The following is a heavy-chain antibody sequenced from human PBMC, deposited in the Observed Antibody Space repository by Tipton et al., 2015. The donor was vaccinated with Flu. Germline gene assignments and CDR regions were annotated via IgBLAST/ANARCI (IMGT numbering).Heavy chain of an antibody. J-gene: IGHJ4*02. CDR2: ISDSGAST. CDR1: GSTFSTYA. D-gene: IGHD4/OR15-4a*01. Sequence: GSLRLSCAASGSTFSTYAMVWVRQAPGKGLEWVSGISDSGASTYYADSVKGRFTISRDNSKNTLYLQMNSLRVEDTAVYYCARVPPYGDRDYWGQGTLVTVSS. CDR3: ARVPPYGDRDY. V-gene: IGHV3-23*01.